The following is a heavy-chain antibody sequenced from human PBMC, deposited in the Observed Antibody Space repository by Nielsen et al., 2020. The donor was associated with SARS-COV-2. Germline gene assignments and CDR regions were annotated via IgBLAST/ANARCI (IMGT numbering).Heavy chain of an antibody. V-gene: IGHV3-23*01. D-gene: IGHD3-16*01. Sequence: GESLKISCEASGITYINYGMSWVRQAPGKGLEWVSSIGTSGGNSYYSDSVKGRFTISRDISKNTLFLQMNSLRAEDTAVYYCVRGLQVPNGLAHRWGQGTLVTVSS. CDR1: GITYINYG. CDR2: IGTSGGNS. CDR3: VRGLQVPNGLAHR. J-gene: IGHJ4*02.